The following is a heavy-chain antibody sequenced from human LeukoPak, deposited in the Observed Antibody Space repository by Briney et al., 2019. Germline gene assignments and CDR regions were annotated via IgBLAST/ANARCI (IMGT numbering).Heavy chain of an antibody. CDR3: ARIRPVATGLKGYYFDY. V-gene: IGHV1-8*01. D-gene: IGHD1-1*01. J-gene: IGHJ4*02. CDR1: GYTFSSYE. CDR2: MNPKTGKT. Sequence: ASVKVSYKTSGYTFSSYEINWLRQAAVRGLEWVGWMNPKTGKTAYARNLQGRVTITRDTSISTAYMDLSAPRSEDTAVYYCARIRPVATGLKGYYFDYWGQGTLVTVSS.